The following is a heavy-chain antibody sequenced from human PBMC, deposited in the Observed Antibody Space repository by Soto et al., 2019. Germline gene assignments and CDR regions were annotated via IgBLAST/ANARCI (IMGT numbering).Heavy chain of an antibody. CDR2: ISAYNGNT. Sequence: ASVKVSCKASGYTFTSYGISWVRQAPGQGLEWMGWISAYNGNTNYAQKLQGRVTMTTDTSTSTAYMELRGLRSDDTAVYYCARAAGIVVVPAAWWFDPWGQGTLVTVSS. J-gene: IGHJ5*02. CDR3: ARAAGIVVVPAAWWFDP. D-gene: IGHD2-2*01. CDR1: GYTFTSYG. V-gene: IGHV1-18*01.